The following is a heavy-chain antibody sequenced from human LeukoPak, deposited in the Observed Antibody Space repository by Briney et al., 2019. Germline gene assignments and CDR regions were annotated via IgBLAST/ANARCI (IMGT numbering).Heavy chain of an antibody. D-gene: IGHD3-3*01. CDR2: IYTSGST. CDR1: GGCISSYY. Sequence: SSETLSLTCTVSGGCISSYYWSWIRQPAGKGLEWIGRIYTSGSTNYNPSLKSRVTMSVDTSKNQFSLKLSSLTAADTAVYYCARAPYYDFWSGYLYYFDYWGQGTLVTVSS. J-gene: IGHJ4*02. V-gene: IGHV4-4*07. CDR3: ARAPYYDFWSGYLYYFDY.